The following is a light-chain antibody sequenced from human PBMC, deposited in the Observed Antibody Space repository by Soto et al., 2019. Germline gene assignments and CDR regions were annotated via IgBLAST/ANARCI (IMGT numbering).Light chain of an antibody. Sequence: QSVLTQPPSASGSPGQSVTISCTGTSSDVGGYNFVSWYQQHPGKAPKLMIYEVIRRPSGVPDRFSGSRSGNTASLTVSGLQAEDEAEYYCSSYAGNNTVLFGGGTQLNVL. V-gene: IGLV2-8*01. CDR1: SSDVGGYNF. J-gene: IGLJ2*01. CDR2: EVI. CDR3: SSYAGNNTVL.